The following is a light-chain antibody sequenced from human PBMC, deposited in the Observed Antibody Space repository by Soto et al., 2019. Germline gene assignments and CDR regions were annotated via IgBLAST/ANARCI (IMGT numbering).Light chain of an antibody. V-gene: IGKV3-20*01. CDR2: GAS. Sequence: VLTQSPGTLSLSPGERATLSCRASQSVSSSYLAWYQQKPGQAPRLLIYGASSRATGIPDRFSGSGSGTDFTLTISRLEPEDFAVYYCQQYGSSPGTFGQGAKVDIK. CDR3: QQYGSSPGT. CDR1: QSVSSSY. J-gene: IGKJ1*01.